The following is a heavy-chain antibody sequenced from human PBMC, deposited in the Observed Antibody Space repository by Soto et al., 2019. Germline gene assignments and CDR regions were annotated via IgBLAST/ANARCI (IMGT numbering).Heavy chain of an antibody. CDR3: ARGLTRCSSTSCYVYYFDY. CDR1: GFTFSSSA. CDR2: TSGSSGST. V-gene: IGHV3-23*01. Sequence: GSLRLSCAASGFTFSSSAMSWVRQAPGNGLALVSSTSGSSGSTYYADSVKGRFTISRENAKNSLYLQMNSLRAEDTAVYYCARGLTRCSSTSCYVYYFDYWGQGTLVTVSS. D-gene: IGHD2-2*01. J-gene: IGHJ4*02.